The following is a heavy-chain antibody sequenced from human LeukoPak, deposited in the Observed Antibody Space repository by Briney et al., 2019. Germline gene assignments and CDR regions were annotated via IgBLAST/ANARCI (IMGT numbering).Heavy chain of an antibody. CDR1: GFTFSSYS. V-gene: IGHV3-21*01. CDR3: ARDERRYYDSSGYLIDY. Sequence: TGGSLRLSCAASGFTFSSYSMNWVRQAPGKGLEWVSSISSSSSYIYYADSVKGRFTISRDNAKNSLYLQMNSLRAEDTAVYYCARDERRYYDSSGYLIDYWGQGTLVTVSS. J-gene: IGHJ4*02. D-gene: IGHD3-22*01. CDR2: ISSSSSYI.